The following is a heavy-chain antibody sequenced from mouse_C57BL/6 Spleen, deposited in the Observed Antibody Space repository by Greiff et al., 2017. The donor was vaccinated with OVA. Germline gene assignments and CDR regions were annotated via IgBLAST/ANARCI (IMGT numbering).Heavy chain of an antibody. CDR2: IDPETGGT. J-gene: IGHJ2*01. CDR3: TRKGLSSFPY. CDR1: GYTFTDYE. V-gene: IGHV1-15*01. Sequence: QVQLQQSGAELVRPGASVTLSCKASGYTFTDYEMHWVKQTPVHGLEWIGAIDPETGGTAYNQKFKGKAILTADKSSSTAYMELRSLTSEDSAVYYCTRKGLSSFPYWGQGTTLTVSS. D-gene: IGHD5-5*01.